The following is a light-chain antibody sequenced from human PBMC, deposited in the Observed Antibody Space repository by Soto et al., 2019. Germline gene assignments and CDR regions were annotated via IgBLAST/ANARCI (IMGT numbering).Light chain of an antibody. Sequence: QSALAQPASVSGSPGQSITISCTGTSSDVGSYNLVSWYQQHPGKAPKLMIYEGSKRPSGVSNRFSGSKSGNTASLTISGLQAEDEADYYCFSYAGSSIYVFGTGTKV. V-gene: IGLV2-23*01. J-gene: IGLJ1*01. CDR2: EGS. CDR3: FSYAGSSIYV. CDR1: SSDVGSYNL.